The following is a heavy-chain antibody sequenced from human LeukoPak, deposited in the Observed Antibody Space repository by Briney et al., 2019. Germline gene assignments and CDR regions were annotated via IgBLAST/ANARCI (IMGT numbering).Heavy chain of an antibody. V-gene: IGHV3-21*01. CDR3: ARDREQLVPDFDY. D-gene: IGHD6-6*01. CDR2: ISGSSSYI. CDR1: GFTFSSYS. J-gene: IGHJ4*02. Sequence: GGSLRLSCAASGFTFSSYSMNWVRRAPGKGLEWVLPISGSSSYIYYADSVKGRFTISRDNAKNSLYLRMNSLRAEDTAVYYCARDREQLVPDFDYWGQGTLVTVSS.